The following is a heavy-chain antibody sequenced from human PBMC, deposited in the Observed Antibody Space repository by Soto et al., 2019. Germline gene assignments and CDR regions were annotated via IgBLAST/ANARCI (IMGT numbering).Heavy chain of an antibody. CDR2: TYHTGST. J-gene: IGHJ4*02. CDR1: GYSISSGYY. Sequence: SETLSLTCTVSGYSISSGYYWGWLRQPPGKGLEWIGSTYHTGSTYYNPSLKSRVTISVDTSKNQFSLKLSSVTAADTAVYYCGRETYNDFWSGSLPVDYWGQGALVTVSS. V-gene: IGHV4-38-2*02. D-gene: IGHD3-3*01. CDR3: GRETYNDFWSGSLPVDY.